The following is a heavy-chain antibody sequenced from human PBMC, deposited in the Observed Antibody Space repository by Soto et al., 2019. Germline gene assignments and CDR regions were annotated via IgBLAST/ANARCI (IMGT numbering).Heavy chain of an antibody. D-gene: IGHD2-15*01. CDR3: ARGVAENYYYYYMDV. Sequence: SETLSLTCTVSGGSISSYYWSWIRQPPGKGLEWIGYIYYSGSTNYNPSLKSRVTISVDTSKNQFSLKLSSVTAADTAVYYCARGVAENYYYYYMDVWGKGTTVTVSS. J-gene: IGHJ6*03. CDR2: IYYSGST. V-gene: IGHV4-59*01. CDR1: GGSISSYY.